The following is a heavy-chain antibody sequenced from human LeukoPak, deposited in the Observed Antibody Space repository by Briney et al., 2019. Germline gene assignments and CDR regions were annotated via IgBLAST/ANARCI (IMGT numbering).Heavy chain of an antibody. J-gene: IGHJ4*02. CDR3: ARVGHGDLYFDY. Sequence: ASVKVSCKASGGTFSSYAISWVRQAPVQGLEWMGGIIPIFGTANYAQKFQGRVTITADESTSTAYMELSSLRSEDAAVYYCARVGHGDLYFDYWGQGTQVTVSS. V-gene: IGHV1-69*13. D-gene: IGHD4-17*01. CDR2: IIPIFGTA. CDR1: GGTFSSYA.